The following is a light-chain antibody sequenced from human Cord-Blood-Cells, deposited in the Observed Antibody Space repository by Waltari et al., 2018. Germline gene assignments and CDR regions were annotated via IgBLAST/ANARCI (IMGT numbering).Light chain of an antibody. CDR2: EVS. CDR3: SSYAGSNNFVV. CDR1: SSDVGGYNY. Sequence: QSALTQPPSASGSPGQSVTISCTGTSSDVGGYNYVSWYQQHPGKAPKLMIYEVSKRPSGVPDRFSGSTSGNTASRTVSGLQAEDEADYYCSSYAGSNNFVVFGGGTKLTVL. V-gene: IGLV2-8*01. J-gene: IGLJ2*01.